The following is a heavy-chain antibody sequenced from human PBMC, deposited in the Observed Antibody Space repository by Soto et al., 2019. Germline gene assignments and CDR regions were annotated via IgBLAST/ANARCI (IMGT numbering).Heavy chain of an antibody. CDR3: VVITDYYYYYGMDV. D-gene: IGHD3-22*01. CDR1: GGSISSDY. CDR2: ISSSGSTI. V-gene: IGHV3-48*03. Sequence: LSLTCTVSGGSISSDYWSWVRQAPGKGLEWVSYISSSGSTIYYADSVKGRFTISRDNAKNSLYLQMNSLRAEDTAVYYCVVITDYYYYYGMDVWGQGTTVTVSS. J-gene: IGHJ6*02.